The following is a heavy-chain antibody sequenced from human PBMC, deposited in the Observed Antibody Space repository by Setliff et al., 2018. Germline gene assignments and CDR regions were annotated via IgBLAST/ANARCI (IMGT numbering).Heavy chain of an antibody. CDR1: GGTFSSYA. D-gene: IGHD4-17*01. V-gene: IGHV1-69*10. CDR2: IIPILGIA. J-gene: IGHJ4*02. Sequence: SVKVSCKASGGTFSSYAISWVRQAPGQGLEWMGGIIPILGIANYAQKFQGRVTITADESTSTAYMELSSLRSEDTAVCYCARLNYGDYDYWGQGTLVTVSS. CDR3: ARLNYGDYDY.